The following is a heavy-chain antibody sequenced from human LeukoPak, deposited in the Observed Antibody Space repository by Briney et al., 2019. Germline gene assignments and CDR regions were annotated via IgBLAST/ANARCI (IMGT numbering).Heavy chain of an antibody. Sequence: ASVTVSCTASGYTFTSYAMNWVRQAPGQGLEWMGWINTNTGNPTYAQGFTGRFVFSLDTSVSTAYLQISSLKAEDTAVYYCARVSSYSSGWYPYFDYWGQGTLVTVSS. V-gene: IGHV7-4-1*02. CDR1: GYTFTSYA. CDR3: ARVSSYSSGWYPYFDY. CDR2: INTNTGNP. D-gene: IGHD6-19*01. J-gene: IGHJ4*02.